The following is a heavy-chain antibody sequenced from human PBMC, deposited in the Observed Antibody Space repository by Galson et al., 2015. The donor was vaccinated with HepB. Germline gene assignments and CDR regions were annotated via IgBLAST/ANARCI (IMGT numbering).Heavy chain of an antibody. CDR3: ARVSTMIVVVTLTALAGYYYGMDV. CDR1: GFTFSSYW. CDR2: IKQDGSEK. D-gene: IGHD3-22*01. J-gene: IGHJ6*02. Sequence: SLRLSCAASGFTFSSYWMSWIRQAPGKGLEWVANIKQDGSEKYYVDSVKGRFTISRDNAKNSLFLQMNSLRAEDTAVYYCARVSTMIVVVTLTALAGYYYGMDVWGQGTTVTVSS. V-gene: IGHV3-7*05.